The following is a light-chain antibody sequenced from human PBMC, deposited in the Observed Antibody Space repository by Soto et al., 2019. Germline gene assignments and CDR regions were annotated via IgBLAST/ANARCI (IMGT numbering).Light chain of an antibody. V-gene: IGKV3-11*01. CDR2: DAP. CDR1: ENINTY. J-gene: IGKJ4*01. Sequence: VVLTQSPATLSVSPGERATLSCRASENINTYLAWYQQKPGQAPKLLIYDAPNRATGIPARFSASGSGTDVTLTISSLEPEDFAVYYCQHRNNWPLTFGGGTTVEIK. CDR3: QHRNNWPLT.